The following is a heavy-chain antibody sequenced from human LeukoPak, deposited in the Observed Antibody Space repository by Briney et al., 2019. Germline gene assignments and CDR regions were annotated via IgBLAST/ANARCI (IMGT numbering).Heavy chain of an antibody. Sequence: GGSLQISCKGSGYGFTSYWIGWVRQMPGKGVEWMGIIYPGDPDTRYSPSFQGQVTISADKSISTAYLQWSSLKASDTAMYYCARRPAHSSSWYVDYWGQGTLVTVSS. V-gene: IGHV5-51*01. CDR2: IYPGDPDT. CDR3: ARRPAHSSSWYVDY. D-gene: IGHD6-13*01. J-gene: IGHJ4*02. CDR1: GYGFTSYW.